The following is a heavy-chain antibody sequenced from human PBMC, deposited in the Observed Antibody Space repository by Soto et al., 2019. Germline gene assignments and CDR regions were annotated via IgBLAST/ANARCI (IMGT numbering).Heavy chain of an antibody. V-gene: IGHV1-3*01. CDR3: ARDRAGYYGMDV. CDR1: GYTLTSYA. D-gene: IGHD6-19*01. Sequence: SVKASCKASGYTLTSYAMHWVRQAPGQRLEWMGWINAGNGNTKYSLKFQGRVTITRDTSASTAYMELSSLRSEDTAVYYCARDRAGYYGMDVWGQGTTVTGSS. J-gene: IGHJ6*02. CDR2: INAGNGNT.